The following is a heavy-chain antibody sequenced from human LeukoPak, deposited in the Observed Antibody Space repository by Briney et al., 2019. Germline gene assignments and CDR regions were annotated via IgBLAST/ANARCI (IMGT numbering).Heavy chain of an antibody. V-gene: IGHV4-31*03. J-gene: IGHJ5*02. CDR3: ARLVVCSGGSCYSVSAPQNWFDP. Sequence: SETLSLTCTVSGGSISSGGYYWSWIRQHPGKGLEWIGYIYYSGSTYYNPSLKSRVTISVDTSKNQFSLTLSSVPAADTAVYYCARLVVCSGGSCYSVSAPQNWFDPWGQGTLVTVSS. D-gene: IGHD2-15*01. CDR1: GGSISSGGYY. CDR2: IYYSGST.